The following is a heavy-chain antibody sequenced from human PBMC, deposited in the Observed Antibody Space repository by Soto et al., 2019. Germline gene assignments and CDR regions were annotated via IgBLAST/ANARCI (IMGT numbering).Heavy chain of an antibody. J-gene: IGHJ4*02. V-gene: IGHV3-33*01. CDR3: ARGKVAVAGKGLAYYFDY. D-gene: IGHD6-19*01. CDR1: GFTFSSYG. CDR2: IWYDGSNK. Sequence: PGGSLRLSCAASGFTFSSYGMHWVRQAPGKGLEWVAVIWYDGSNKYYADSVKGRFTISRDNSKNTLYLQMNSLRAEDTAVYYCARGKVAVAGKGLAYYFDYWGQGTLVTVSS.